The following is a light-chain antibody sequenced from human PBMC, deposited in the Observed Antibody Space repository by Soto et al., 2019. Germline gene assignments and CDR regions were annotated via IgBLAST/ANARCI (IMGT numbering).Light chain of an antibody. CDR1: SSDVGGYNY. CDR2: DVS. Sequence: QSALTQPRSVSGSPGQSVTISCTGTSSDVGGYNYDSWYQQHPGKAPKLMIYDVSKRPSGVPDRFSGSKSGNTASLTISGLQAEDEADYYCCSYAGSYPVVFGGGTKLTVL. V-gene: IGLV2-11*01. J-gene: IGLJ2*01. CDR3: CSYAGSYPVV.